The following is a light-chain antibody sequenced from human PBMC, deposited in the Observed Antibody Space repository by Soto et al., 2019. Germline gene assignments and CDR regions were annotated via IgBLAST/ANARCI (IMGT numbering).Light chain of an antibody. CDR2: GVT. CDR3: CSYAYSILWL. CDR1: SSDIGAYDY. J-gene: IGLJ3*02. V-gene: IGLV2-14*01. Sequence: QSVLTQPASVSGSPGQSITISCTGTSSDIGAYDYVSWYQQHPGKAPKLMIYGVTNRPSGVSNRFSGSKSGNTASPTISGLQAEDEADYYCCSYAYSILWLFGGGTKLTVL.